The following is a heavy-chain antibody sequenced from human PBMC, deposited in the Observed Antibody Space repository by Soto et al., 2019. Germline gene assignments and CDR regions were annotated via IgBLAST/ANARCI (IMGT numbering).Heavy chain of an antibody. CDR2: IYYIGNT. Sequence: QLQLQESGSGLVKPSETLSLTCIVSNGSISSRSSYWGWIRQTPGKGLEWIGSIYYIGNTYYNPTLKSRVTISIDTSRPQFSLMMNSVSAADPAVYFCGGQDYGAKGYYFENWGQGALVTVSS. J-gene: IGHJ4*02. V-gene: IGHV4-39*01. CDR3: GGQDYGAKGYYFEN. D-gene: IGHD4-17*01. CDR1: NGSISSRSSY.